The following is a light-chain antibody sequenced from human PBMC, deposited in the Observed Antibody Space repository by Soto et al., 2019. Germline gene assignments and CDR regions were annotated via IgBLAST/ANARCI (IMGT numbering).Light chain of an antibody. CDR1: GSSIGNNY. V-gene: IGLV1-51*01. CDR2: DNN. J-gene: IGLJ2*01. CDR3: GTWDSSLSAGGV. Sequence: QAVVTQPPSVSAAPGQKVTISCSGSGSSIGNNYVSWYQQLPGTAPKLLIYDNNKRPSGIPDRFSGSKSGTSATLGITGLQTGDEADYYCGTWDSSLSAGGVFGGGTQLTVL.